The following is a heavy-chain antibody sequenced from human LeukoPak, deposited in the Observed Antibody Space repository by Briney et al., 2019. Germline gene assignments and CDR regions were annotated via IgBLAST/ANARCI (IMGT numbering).Heavy chain of an antibody. CDR3: ARSYSSSSLYSDY. CDR1: DGSFSSYY. CDR2: IYYSGST. J-gene: IGHJ4*02. D-gene: IGHD6-6*01. V-gene: IGHV4-59*08. Sequence: SETLSLTCNVSDGSFSSYYWSWLRQPPGKELEWIGCIYYSGSTNYNPSLKSRATISVDTSNNQFSLNLTSVTAADTAVYYCARSYSSSSLYSDYWGRGTLVTISS.